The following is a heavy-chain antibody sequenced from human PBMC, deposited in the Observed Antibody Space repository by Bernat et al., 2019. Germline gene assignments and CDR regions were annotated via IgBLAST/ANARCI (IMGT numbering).Heavy chain of an antibody. CDR1: GFTFSSYW. J-gene: IGHJ6*03. CDR2: INSDGSST. V-gene: IGHV3-74*01. CDR3: AGEGGVKRAAYDYCMDV. D-gene: IGHD4-23*01. Sequence: EVQLVESGGGLVQPGGSLRLSCAASGFTFSSYWMHWVRQAPGKGLVWVPRINSDGSSTSYADSVKSRFTISRDNAKNTRYLQMNRLRAVGTAVYYCAGEGGVKRAAYDYCMDVWGKGTTVTVSS.